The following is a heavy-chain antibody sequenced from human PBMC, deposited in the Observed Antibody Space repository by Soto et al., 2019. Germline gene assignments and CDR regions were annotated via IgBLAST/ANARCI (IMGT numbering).Heavy chain of an antibody. CDR2: IWYDGSNK. Sequence: ESVGGVVQPGRSLRLSCAASGFTFSSHGMHWVRQAPGKGLEWVAIIWYDGSNKHYADSVKGRFTISRDNSKNTLFLQMNSLRAEDTAVYYCARDASKDCLGGSGGTCYLDYWGQGTLVTVSS. D-gene: IGHD2-15*01. J-gene: IGHJ4*02. CDR3: ARDASKDCLGGSGGTCYLDY. V-gene: IGHV3-33*01. CDR1: GFTFSSHG.